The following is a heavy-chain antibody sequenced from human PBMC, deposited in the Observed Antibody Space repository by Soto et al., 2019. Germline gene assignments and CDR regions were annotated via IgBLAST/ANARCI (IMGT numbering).Heavy chain of an antibody. CDR2: IYYSGST. D-gene: IGHD6-13*01. CDR3: ARVHIAAAGTYYFDY. J-gene: IGHJ4*02. CDR1: GGSISSYY. V-gene: IGHV4-59*01. Sequence: SETLSLTCTVSGGSISSYYWSWIRQPPGKGLEWIGYIYYSGSTNYNPSLKSRVTISVDTSKNQFSLKLSSVTAADTAVYYCARVHIAAAGTYYFDYWGQGTPVTVSS.